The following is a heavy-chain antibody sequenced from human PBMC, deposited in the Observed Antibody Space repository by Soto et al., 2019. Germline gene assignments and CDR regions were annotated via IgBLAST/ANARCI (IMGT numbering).Heavy chain of an antibody. J-gene: IGHJ4*02. V-gene: IGHV1-69*01. CDR3: AKGDISEAATIGPLDL. Sequence: QAQVVQSGAEVIKPGSSVKVSCRASEDIFSSSGFSWVRQAPGLGLEWMGGIIPVFGRTEYAQRFRDRVRISADVDMRTVYMELESLTSDDTALYYCAKGDISEAATIGPLDLWGQGTLVTVSS. CDR1: EDIFSSSG. D-gene: IGHD6-25*01. CDR2: IIPVFGRT.